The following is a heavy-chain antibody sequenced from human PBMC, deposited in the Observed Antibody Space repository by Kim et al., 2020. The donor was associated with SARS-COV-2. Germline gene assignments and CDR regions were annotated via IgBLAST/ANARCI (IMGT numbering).Heavy chain of an antibody. Sequence: SETLSLTCAVYGGSFSGYYWSWIRQPPGKGLEWIGEINHSGSTNYNPSLKSRVTISVDTSKNQFSLKLSSVTAADTAVYYCATVYYDSSGYRDYWGQGTLVTVSS. V-gene: IGHV4-34*01. D-gene: IGHD3-22*01. J-gene: IGHJ4*02. CDR1: GGSFSGYY. CDR2: INHSGST. CDR3: ATVYYDSSGYRDY.